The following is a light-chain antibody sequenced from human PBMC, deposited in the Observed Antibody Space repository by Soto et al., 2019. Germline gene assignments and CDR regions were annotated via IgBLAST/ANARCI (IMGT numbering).Light chain of an antibody. CDR2: EVT. J-gene: IGLJ2*01. CDR3: SSYTVTNSLV. V-gene: IGLV2-14*01. Sequence: QSALTQPASVSGSPGQSITISCTGTSSDVGDYTYVSWYQQHPGKAPKLMIYEVTNRPSGVSNRFSGSKSGNTASLTISGLQAEDEADYYCSSYTVTNSLVFGGGTKLTVL. CDR1: SSDVGDYTY.